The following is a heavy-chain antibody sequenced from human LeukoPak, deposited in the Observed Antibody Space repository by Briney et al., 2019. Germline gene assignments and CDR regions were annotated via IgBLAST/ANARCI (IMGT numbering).Heavy chain of an antibody. D-gene: IGHD2-15*01. Sequence: GGSLRLSRAGSGFTFNTSAMSWVRQAPGKGLEWVSAISGSGRSTYYTDSVRGRFTISRDNSKNTLYLQMSSLRAEDTGVYFCAKGGGTRVYNWFDTWGEGILVTVSS. CDR3: AKGGGTRVYNWFDT. V-gene: IGHV3-23*01. J-gene: IGHJ5*02. CDR1: GFTFNTSA. CDR2: ISGSGRST.